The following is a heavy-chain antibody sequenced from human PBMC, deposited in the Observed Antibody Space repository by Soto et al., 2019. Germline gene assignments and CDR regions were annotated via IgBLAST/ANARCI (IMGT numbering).Heavy chain of an antibody. J-gene: IGHJ4*02. V-gene: IGHV3-23*01. CDR1: GFTFISYA. D-gene: IGHD6-6*01. Sequence: GGSLRLSCAASGFTFISYAMSWGRQAPGKGLEWVSAISGSGGSTYYADSVKGRFTISRDNSKNTLYLQMNSLRAEDTAVYYCAKDEASIAAPSSYFDYWGQGTLVTVSS. CDR2: ISGSGGST. CDR3: AKDEASIAAPSSYFDY.